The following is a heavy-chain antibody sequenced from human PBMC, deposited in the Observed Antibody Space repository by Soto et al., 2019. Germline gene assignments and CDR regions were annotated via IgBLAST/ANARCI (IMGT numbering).Heavy chain of an antibody. Sequence: GGPLRLSCAASGFTFSSYGMHWVRQAPGKGLEWVAVISYDGSNKYYADSVKGRFTISRDNSKNTLYLQMNSLRAEDTAVYYCAKDFVQLERPLGIFDIWGQGTMVTVSS. D-gene: IGHD1-1*01. J-gene: IGHJ3*02. CDR2: ISYDGSNK. V-gene: IGHV3-30*18. CDR1: GFTFSSYG. CDR3: AKDFVQLERPLGIFDI.